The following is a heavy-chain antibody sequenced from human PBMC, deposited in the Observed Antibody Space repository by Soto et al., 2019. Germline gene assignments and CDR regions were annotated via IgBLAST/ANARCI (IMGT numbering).Heavy chain of an antibody. Sequence: GGSLRLSCAASGFTFSSYAMSWVRQAPGKGLEWVSAISGSGGSTYYADSVKGRFTISRDNSKNTLYLQMNSLRAEDTAVYYCAKSPNPGEPYYYDSSGYLEGNDAFDIWGQGTMVTVSS. V-gene: IGHV3-23*01. CDR1: GFTFSSYA. J-gene: IGHJ3*02. D-gene: IGHD3-22*01. CDR3: AKSPNPGEPYYYDSSGYLEGNDAFDI. CDR2: ISGSGGST.